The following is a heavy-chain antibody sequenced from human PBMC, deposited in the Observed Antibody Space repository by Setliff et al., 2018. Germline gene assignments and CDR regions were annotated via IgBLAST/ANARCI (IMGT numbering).Heavy chain of an antibody. CDR1: GFTFSSYAM. Sequence: GSLRLSCAASGFTFSSYAMGWVRQPPGKGLEWIGEIYHSGSTNYNPSLKSRVTISVDKSKNQFSLKLSSVTAADTAVYYCARGSSSGYYFDYWGQGTLVTVSS. CDR3: ARGSSSGYYFDY. V-gene: IGHV4-4*02. D-gene: IGHD6-6*01. CDR2: IYHSGST. J-gene: IGHJ4*02.